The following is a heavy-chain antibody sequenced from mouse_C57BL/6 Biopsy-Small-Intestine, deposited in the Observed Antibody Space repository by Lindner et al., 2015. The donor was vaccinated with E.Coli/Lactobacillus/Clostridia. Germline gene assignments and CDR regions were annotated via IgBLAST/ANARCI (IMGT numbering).Heavy chain of an antibody. CDR1: GGTFSSYG. J-gene: IGHJ4*01. CDR3: ARDRPDSLTGYYLDY. CDR2: IIPMLGMT. V-gene: IGHV1-81*01. Sequence: SVKVSCKASGGTFSSYGISWVRQAPGQGLEWMGGIIPMLGMTNYAQTFQGRVTIIADTSTSTAYMELSSLRSEDTAVYYCARDRPDSLTGYYLDYWGPGTLVTVSS. D-gene: IGHD1-1*01.